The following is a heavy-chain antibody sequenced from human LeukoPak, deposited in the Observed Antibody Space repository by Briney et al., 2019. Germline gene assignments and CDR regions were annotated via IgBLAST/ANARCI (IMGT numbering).Heavy chain of an antibody. CDR3: ARSSSGWHSDF. CDR2: INTDGSST. CDR1: GFTFSSYW. D-gene: IGHD6-19*01. V-gene: IGHV3-74*01. Sequence: GGSLRLSCAASGFTFSSYWMHWVRQAPGKGLVWVSRINTDGSSTSHADSVKGRFTISRDNAKNTLYLQMSSLRAEDTALYYCARSSSGWHSDFWGQGTLVTVSS. J-gene: IGHJ4*02.